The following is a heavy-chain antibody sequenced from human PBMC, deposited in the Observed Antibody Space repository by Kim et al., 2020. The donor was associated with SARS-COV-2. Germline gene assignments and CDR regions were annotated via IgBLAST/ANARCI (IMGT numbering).Heavy chain of an antibody. V-gene: IGHV1-46*01. CDR2: INPSGGST. CDR1: GYTFTSYY. Sequence: ASVKVSCNASGYTFTSYYMHWVRQAPGQGLEWMGIINPSGGSTSYAQKFQGRVTMTRDTSTSTVYMELSSLRSEDTAVYYCARDRNYYDSSGQDYYYGMDVWGQGTTVTVSS. J-gene: IGHJ6*02. CDR3: ARDRNYYDSSGQDYYYGMDV. D-gene: IGHD3-22*01.